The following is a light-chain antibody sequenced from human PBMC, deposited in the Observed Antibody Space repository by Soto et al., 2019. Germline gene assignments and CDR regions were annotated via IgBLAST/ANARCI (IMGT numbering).Light chain of an antibody. CDR1: QSVSSNY. CDR2: AAS. Sequence: EIVLTQSPGTLSLSPGERATLSCRASQSVSSNYLAWYQQKPGQAPRLLIYAASSRITGIPDRFSGSGSGTDFTRTISSLEPEDFAVYNCHQYSSSPRTFGQGTKVEIK. V-gene: IGKV3-20*01. CDR3: HQYSSSPRT. J-gene: IGKJ1*01.